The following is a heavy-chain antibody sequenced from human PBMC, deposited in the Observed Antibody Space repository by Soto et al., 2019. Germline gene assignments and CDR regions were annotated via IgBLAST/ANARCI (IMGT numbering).Heavy chain of an antibody. CDR1: GFTFSSYW. D-gene: IGHD5-12*01. CDR2: IKGDGSET. Sequence: PGGSLRLSCAASGFTFSSYWMHWVRQAPGKGLVWVSRIKGDGSETNYADSVKGRFTISRDNAKNTLYLQLNSLRAEDTAVYYCLRGNSGYRNFDYCGQGTRVTVSS. V-gene: IGHV3-74*01. J-gene: IGHJ4*02. CDR3: LRGNSGYRNFDY.